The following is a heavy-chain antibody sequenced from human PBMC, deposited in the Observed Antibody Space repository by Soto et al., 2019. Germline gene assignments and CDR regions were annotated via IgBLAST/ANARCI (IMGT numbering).Heavy chain of an antibody. V-gene: IGHV3-73*01. CDR1: GFTFSDSA. CDR2: IKNKPNNYAT. Sequence: EVQLVESGGGLVQPGGSLKLSCAASGFTFSDSAIHWVRQASGKGLEWLGRIKNKPNNYATAYAASVKGRFTISRDDSKHTSFLLTNSLNAEDTAVYFCTGLGNAEGATMDVCGKGTTVTVSS. D-gene: IGHD1-26*01. CDR3: TGLGNAEGATMDV. J-gene: IGHJ6*03.